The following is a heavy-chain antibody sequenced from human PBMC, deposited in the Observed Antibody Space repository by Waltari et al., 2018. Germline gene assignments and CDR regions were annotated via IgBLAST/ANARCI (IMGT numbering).Heavy chain of an antibody. CDR3: ARGKAIPDV. Sequence: QVQLQESGPGLVKPSETLSLTCAVSGYSISSGYYWGWIRQPPGKGLEWIGSIYHSGSTYYNPSLKSRVTISVDTSKNQFSRKLSSVTAADTAVYYCARGKAIPDVWGQGTTVTVSS. CDR1: GYSISSGYY. V-gene: IGHV4-38-2*01. J-gene: IGHJ6*02. CDR2: IYHSGST.